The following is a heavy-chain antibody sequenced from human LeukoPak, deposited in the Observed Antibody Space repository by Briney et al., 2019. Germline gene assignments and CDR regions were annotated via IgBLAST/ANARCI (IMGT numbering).Heavy chain of an antibody. V-gene: IGHV4-59*08. CDR1: GGSISSYY. J-gene: IGHJ3*02. D-gene: IGHD6-19*01. CDR2: IYYSGST. CDR3: ARRGSGWYEGAFDI. Sequence: SETLSLTCTVSGGSISSYYWSWIRQPLGKGLEWIGYIYYSGSTNYNPSLKSRVTISVDTSKNQFSLKLSSVTAADTAVYYCARRGSGWYEGAFDIWGQGTMVTVSS.